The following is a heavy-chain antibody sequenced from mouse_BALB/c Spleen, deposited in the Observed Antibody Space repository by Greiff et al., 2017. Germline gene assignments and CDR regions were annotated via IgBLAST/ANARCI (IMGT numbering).Heavy chain of an antibody. CDR1: GFTFSSYG. CDR3: ARYRADAMDY. J-gene: IGHJ4*01. Sequence: EVQLQESGGGLVQPGGSLKLSCAASGFTFSSYGMSWVRQTPDKRLELVATINSNGGSTYYPDSVKGRFTISRDNAKNTLYLQMSSLKSEDTAMYYCARYRADAMDYWGQGTSVTVSS. V-gene: IGHV5-6-3*01. CDR2: INSNGGST. D-gene: IGHD3-3*01.